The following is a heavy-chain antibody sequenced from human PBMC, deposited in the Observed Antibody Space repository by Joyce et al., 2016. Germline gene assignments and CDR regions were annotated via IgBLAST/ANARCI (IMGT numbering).Heavy chain of an antibody. CDR2: IKEDGSAV. CDR3: ARGKAFDV. J-gene: IGHJ3*01. CDR1: GFTLSGTS. Sequence: EVQLVGSGGGLVQPGGSFRHSCAASGFTLSGTSVSGLRQAPGGGLEWGAKIKEDGSAVYYLDSVKGRVTVSRDNARSLVHLQMVSLRVEDTALYDCARGKAFDVWGQGTMVTVSS. V-gene: IGHV3-7*01.